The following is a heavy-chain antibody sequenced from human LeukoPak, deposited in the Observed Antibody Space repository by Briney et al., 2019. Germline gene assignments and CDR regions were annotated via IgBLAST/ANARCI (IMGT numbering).Heavy chain of an antibody. D-gene: IGHD4-17*01. CDR2: ISSSSSYI. V-gene: IGHV3-21*01. Sequence: NPGGSLRLSCAASGFTFSNYNMNWVRQAPGRGLEWVSSISSSSSYIYYADSVKGRFTISRDNAKNSLYLQMNSLRAEDTAVYYCARGMTTVTTWFDPWGQGTLVTVSS. CDR1: GFTFSNYN. CDR3: ARGMTTVTTWFDP. J-gene: IGHJ5*02.